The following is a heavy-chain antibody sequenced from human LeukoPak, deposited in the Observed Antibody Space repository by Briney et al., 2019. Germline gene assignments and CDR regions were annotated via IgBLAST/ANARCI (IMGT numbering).Heavy chain of an antibody. Sequence: GGSLRLSCTASGFTFSNYWMSWVRQAPGKGLEWVANIKHDESEKYYVDSVKGRFTISRDNAKNSLYLHMNSLRAEDTAVYYCARDKIAAATTGSSFHHWGQGTLVTVSS. CDR1: GFTFSNYW. CDR2: IKHDESEK. J-gene: IGHJ1*01. V-gene: IGHV3-7*01. CDR3: ARDKIAAATTGSSFHH. D-gene: IGHD6-13*01.